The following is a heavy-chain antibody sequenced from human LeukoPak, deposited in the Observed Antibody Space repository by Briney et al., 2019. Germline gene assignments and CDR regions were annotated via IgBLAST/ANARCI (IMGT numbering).Heavy chain of an antibody. V-gene: IGHV3-21*01. CDR3: ARGGYSTIYYFDY. Sequence: GGSLRLSCAASGFTFSSYSMNWVRQAPGKGLEWVSSISSSSSYIYYADPVKGRFTISRDNAKNSLYLQMNSLRAEDTAVYYCARGGYSTIYYFDYWGQGTLVTVSS. CDR2: ISSSSSYI. J-gene: IGHJ4*02. D-gene: IGHD3-22*01. CDR1: GFTFSSYS.